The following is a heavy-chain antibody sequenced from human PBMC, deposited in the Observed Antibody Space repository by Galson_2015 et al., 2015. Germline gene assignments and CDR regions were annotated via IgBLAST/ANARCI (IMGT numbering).Heavy chain of an antibody. CDR1: GDSVSSNSAA. Sequence: CAISGDSVSSNSAAWNWIRQSPSRGLEWLGRTYYRSKWHNDYAVSVKSRITINPDTSKNQFSLQLNSVTPEDTAVYYCAREPDMGIVVVVAAIGWFDPWGQGTLVTVSS. J-gene: IGHJ5*02. CDR2: TYYRSKWHN. V-gene: IGHV6-1*01. D-gene: IGHD2-15*01. CDR3: AREPDMGIVVVVAAIGWFDP.